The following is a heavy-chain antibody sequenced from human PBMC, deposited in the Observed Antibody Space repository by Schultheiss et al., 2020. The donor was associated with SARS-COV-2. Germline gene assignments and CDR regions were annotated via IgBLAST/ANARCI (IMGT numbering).Heavy chain of an antibody. CDR1: GFTFSSYA. Sequence: GESLKISCAASGFTFSSYAMHWVRQAPGKGLEWLSYTSRSGAPINYADSVKGRFTISRDNAKNSVYLLMSSLRAEDTAVYYCARDGWTEGPFDYWGQGTLVTVSS. J-gene: IGHJ4*02. D-gene: IGHD6-19*01. V-gene: IGHV3-48*04. CDR3: ARDGWTEGPFDY. CDR2: TSRSGAPI.